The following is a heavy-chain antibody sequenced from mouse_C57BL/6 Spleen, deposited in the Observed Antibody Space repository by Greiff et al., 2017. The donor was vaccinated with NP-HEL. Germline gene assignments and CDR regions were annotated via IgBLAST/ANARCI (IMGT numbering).Heavy chain of an antibody. V-gene: IGHV1-82*01. CDR3: ARLDSSGYWFAY. D-gene: IGHD3-2*02. Sequence: VQLQQSGPELVKPGASVKISCKASGYAFSSSWMNWVKQRPGKGLEWIGRIYPGDGDTNYNGKFKGKATLTADKSSSTAYMQLSSLTSEDSAVYFWARLDSSGYWFAYWGQGTLVTVSA. J-gene: IGHJ3*01. CDR2: IYPGDGDT. CDR1: GYAFSSSW.